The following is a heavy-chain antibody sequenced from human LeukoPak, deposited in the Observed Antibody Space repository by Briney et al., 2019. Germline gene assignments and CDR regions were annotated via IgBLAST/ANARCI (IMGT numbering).Heavy chain of an antibody. CDR1: GYTFTSYG. J-gene: IGHJ4*02. Sequence: ASVKVSCKASGYTFTSYGISWVRQAPGQGLEWMGWISAYNGNTNYAQKLQGRVTMTTDTSTSTAYMELRSLRSDDTAVYYCARDFYDILTGYYMPPDYWGQGTLVTVSS. V-gene: IGHV1-18*01. D-gene: IGHD3-9*01. CDR2: ISAYNGNT. CDR3: ARDFYDILTGYYMPPDY.